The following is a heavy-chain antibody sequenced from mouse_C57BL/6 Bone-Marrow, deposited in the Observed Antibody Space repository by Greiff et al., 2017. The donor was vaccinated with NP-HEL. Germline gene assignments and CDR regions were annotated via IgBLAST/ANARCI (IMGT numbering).Heavy chain of an antibody. V-gene: IGHV1-18*01. CDR3: ARENYDYDDYAMDY. J-gene: IGHJ4*01. D-gene: IGHD2-4*01. CDR2: INPNNGGT. CDR1: GYTFTDYN. Sequence: VQLQQSGPELVKPGASVKIPCKASGYTFTDYNMDWVKQSHGKSLEWIGDINPNNGGTFYNQKFKGKATLTVDKSSSTAYMELRSLTSEDTAVYYCARENYDYDDYAMDYWGQGTSVTVSS.